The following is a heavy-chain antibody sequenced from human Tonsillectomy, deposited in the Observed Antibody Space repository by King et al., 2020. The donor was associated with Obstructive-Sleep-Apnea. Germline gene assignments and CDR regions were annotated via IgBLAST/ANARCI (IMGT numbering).Heavy chain of an antibody. CDR1: GGSISSYY. CDR2: IYYSGST. J-gene: IGHJ4*02. D-gene: IGHD1-1*01. CDR3: ARHQYNFDY. Sequence: VQLQESGPGLVKPSETLSLTCTVSGGSISSYYWSWIRPPPGKGLEWIGYIYYSGSTNYNPSLKSRVTISVDTSKNQFSLKLSSVTAADTAVYYCARHQYNFDYWGQGTLVTVSS. V-gene: IGHV4-59*08.